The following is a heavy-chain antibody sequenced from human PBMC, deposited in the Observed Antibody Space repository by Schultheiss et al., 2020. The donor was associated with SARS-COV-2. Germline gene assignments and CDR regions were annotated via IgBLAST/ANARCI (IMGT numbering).Heavy chain of an antibody. J-gene: IGHJ3*02. Sequence: GESLKISCAGSGFTFCDYYMSWIRQAPGKGLEWVSYISSSSNPIYYADSVKGRFTISRDNAKNSLYLQMNSLRIEDTAVYFCARSWGELPNAFDIWGQGTMVTVSS. CDR2: ISSSSNPI. V-gene: IGHV3-11*01. D-gene: IGHD3-16*01. CDR1: GFTFCDYY. CDR3: ARSWGELPNAFDI.